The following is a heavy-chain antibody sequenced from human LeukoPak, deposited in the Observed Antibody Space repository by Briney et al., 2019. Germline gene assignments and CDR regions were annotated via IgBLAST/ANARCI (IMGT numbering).Heavy chain of an antibody. V-gene: IGHV3-23*01. Sequence: PGGSLRLSCAASGFTFSSYAMSWVRQAPGKGLEWVSAISGSGGSTYYADSVEGRFTISRENSKNTLYLQMNSLRAEDTAVYYCAKVVYYDSSGFDYWGQGTLVTVSS. CDR1: GFTFSSYA. D-gene: IGHD3-22*01. J-gene: IGHJ4*02. CDR3: AKVVYYDSSGFDY. CDR2: ISGSGGST.